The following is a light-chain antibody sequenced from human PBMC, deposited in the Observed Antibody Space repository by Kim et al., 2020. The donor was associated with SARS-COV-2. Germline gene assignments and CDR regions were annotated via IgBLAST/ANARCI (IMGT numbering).Light chain of an antibody. V-gene: IGLV2-14*03. CDR3: SSCTSSSTLV. CDR1: SSDVGGYNC. Sequence: QSALTQPASVSGSPGQSITISCTGTSSDVGGYNCVSWYQQHPGKAPKLMIYDVSKRPSGVSNRFSGSKSGNTASLTISGLQAEDEADYYCSSCTSSSTLVFGGGTQLTVL. CDR2: DVS. J-gene: IGLJ2*01.